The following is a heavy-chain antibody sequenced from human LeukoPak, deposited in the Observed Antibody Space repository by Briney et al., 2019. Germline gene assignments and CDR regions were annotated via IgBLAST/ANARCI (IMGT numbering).Heavy chain of an antibody. CDR3: ARGRDYGGNFDY. D-gene: IGHD4-23*01. CDR2: MNPNSGNT. CDR1: GYTSTSYD. J-gene: IGHJ4*02. Sequence: ASVKVSCKASGYTSTSYDINWVRQATGQGLEWMGWMNPNSGNTGYAQKFQGRVTMTRNTSISTAYMELSSLRSEDTAVYYCARGRDYGGNFDYWGQGTLVTVSP. V-gene: IGHV1-8*01.